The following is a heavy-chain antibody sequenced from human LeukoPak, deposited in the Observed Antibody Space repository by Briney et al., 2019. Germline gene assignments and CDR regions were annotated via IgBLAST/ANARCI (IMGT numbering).Heavy chain of an antibody. J-gene: IGHJ4*02. D-gene: IGHD3-22*01. Sequence: SETLSLTCTVSGGSISTYYWSWVRQSPGKGLEWIGHIDYSGSTNYNPSLESRVAMSVDTSKKQFSLKLSSVTAADTAVYYCAAGSESYDSRGYSYYFDYWGQGTLVTVSS. CDR1: GGSISTYY. CDR3: AAGSESYDSRGYSYYFDY. CDR2: IDYSGST. V-gene: IGHV4-59*01.